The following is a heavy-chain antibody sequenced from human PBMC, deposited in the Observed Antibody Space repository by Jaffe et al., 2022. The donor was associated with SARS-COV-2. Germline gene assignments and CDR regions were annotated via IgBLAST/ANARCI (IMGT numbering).Heavy chain of an antibody. Sequence: QAQLVQSGPEVKKPGASVRLSCKGSGYSFTSAAIHWVRQAPGQRLEWMGKVNTDNGATWFSEKFQGGVTLTMDPFARSAFMELTSLRPEDTAVYYCAKDKGAASPGHWHFDLWGRGTLVTVSS. V-gene: IGHV1-3*04. CDR2: VNTDNGAT. D-gene: IGHD1-26*01. CDR3: AKDKGAASPGHWHFDL. CDR1: GYSFTSAA. J-gene: IGHJ2*01.